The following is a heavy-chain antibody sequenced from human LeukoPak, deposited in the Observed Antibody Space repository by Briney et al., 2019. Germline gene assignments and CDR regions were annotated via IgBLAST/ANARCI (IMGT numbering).Heavy chain of an antibody. Sequence: ASVKVSCKASGYTFTSYGISWVRQAPGKGLEWMGGFDPEDGETIYAQKFQGRVTMTEDTSTDTAYMELSSLRSEDTAVYYCATAQGDTAMVTRWFDPWGQGTLVTVSS. CDR3: ATAQGDTAMVTRWFDP. CDR2: FDPEDGET. CDR1: GYTFTSYG. J-gene: IGHJ5*02. V-gene: IGHV1-24*01. D-gene: IGHD5-18*01.